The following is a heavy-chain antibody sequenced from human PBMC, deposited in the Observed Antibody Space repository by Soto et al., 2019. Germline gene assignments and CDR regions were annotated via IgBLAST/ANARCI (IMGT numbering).Heavy chain of an antibody. CDR3: GKGRSGQIVVFY. CDR2: IGPESGAT. V-gene: IGHV1-2*02. J-gene: IGHJ4*02. Sequence: ASVKVSCKASGYTFTGHYIHWVRQAPEQGPEWMGEIGPESGATRYAQKFQGRVTMTRDMSITTVYMELNNLSPDDTAVYYCGKGRSGQIVVFYWGQGTPVTVSS. CDR1: GYTFTGHY. D-gene: IGHD1-26*01.